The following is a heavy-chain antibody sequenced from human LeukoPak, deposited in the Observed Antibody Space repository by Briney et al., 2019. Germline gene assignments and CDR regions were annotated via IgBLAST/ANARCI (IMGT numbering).Heavy chain of an antibody. V-gene: IGHV3-73*01. CDR1: GFTFSGSA. D-gene: IGHD6-19*01. CDR2: IRSKANSYAT. Sequence: GGSLKLSCAASGFTFSGSAMHWVRQASGKGLEWVGRIRSKANSYATAYAASVKGRFTISRDDPKNTAYLQMNSLKTEDTAVYYCTSHLSGWYGWGQGTLVTVSS. CDR3: TSHLSGWYG. J-gene: IGHJ4*02.